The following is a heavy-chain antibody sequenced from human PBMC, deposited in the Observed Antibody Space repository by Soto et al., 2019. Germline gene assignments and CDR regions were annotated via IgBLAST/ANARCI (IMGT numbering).Heavy chain of an antibody. J-gene: IGHJ4*02. CDR1: GGTFSSYT. CDR2: IIPILGIA. V-gene: IGHV1-69*04. Sequence: SVKVSCKASGGTFSSYTISWVRQAPGQGLEWMGRIIPILGIANYAQKFQGRVTITADKSTSTAYMELSSLRSEDTAVYYCARDNPYYDYIWGSYRAIPHFDYWGQGTQVTVSS. D-gene: IGHD3-16*02. CDR3: ARDNPYYDYIWGSYRAIPHFDY.